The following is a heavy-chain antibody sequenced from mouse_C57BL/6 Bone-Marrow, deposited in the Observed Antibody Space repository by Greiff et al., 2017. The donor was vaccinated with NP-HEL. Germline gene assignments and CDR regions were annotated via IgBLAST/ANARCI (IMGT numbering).Heavy chain of an antibody. J-gene: IGHJ1*03. CDR3: ARKGYYYGSSSHWYFDV. CDR2: IDPSDSYT. CDR1: GYTFTSYW. V-gene: IGHV1-50*01. D-gene: IGHD1-1*01. Sequence: QVQLQQPGAELVKPGASVKLSCKASGYTFTSYWMQWVKQRPGQGLEWIGEIDPSDSYTNYNQKFKGKATLTVDTSSSTAYMQLSSLTSEDSAVYYCARKGYYYGSSSHWYFDVWGTGTTVTVSS.